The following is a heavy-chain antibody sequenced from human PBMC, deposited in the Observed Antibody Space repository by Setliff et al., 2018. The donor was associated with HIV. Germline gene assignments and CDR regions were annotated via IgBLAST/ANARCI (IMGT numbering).Heavy chain of an antibody. CDR2: INQLGSER. V-gene: IGHV3-7*03. Sequence: LRLSCAASGFTFSGHWMTWVRQAPGKGLESVANINQLGSERYYVDSVKGRFTISRDNAKNSLFLQMNSLRVDDTAVYYCARAAGYTGGWGYGATYHYYMDVWGKGTTVTVSS. CDR3: ARAAGYTGGWGYGATYHYYMDV. J-gene: IGHJ6*03. D-gene: IGHD6-19*01. CDR1: GFTFSGHW.